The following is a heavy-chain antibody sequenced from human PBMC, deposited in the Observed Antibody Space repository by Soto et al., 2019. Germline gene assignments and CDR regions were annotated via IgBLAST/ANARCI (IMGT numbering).Heavy chain of an antibody. J-gene: IGHJ6*02. CDR2: IKQDGSEK. V-gene: IGHV3-7*01. Sequence: EVQLVASGGGLVQPGGSLRLSCAASGFTFSNYWMSWVRQAPVKGLEWVGNIKQDGSEKNYVDFVEGRFTISRDNAENSLYLQGNSLRVEDTAVYYCSRIASTGRGWDVWGQGTTVVVSS. D-gene: IGHD6-13*01. CDR3: SRIASTGRGWDV. CDR1: GFTFSNYW.